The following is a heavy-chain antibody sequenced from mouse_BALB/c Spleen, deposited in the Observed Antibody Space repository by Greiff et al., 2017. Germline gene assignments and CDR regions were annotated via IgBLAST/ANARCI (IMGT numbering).Heavy chain of an antibody. Sequence: EVQLVESGPELMKPGASVKISCKASGYSFTSYYMHWVKQSHGKSLEWIGYIDPFNGGTSYNQKFKGKATLTVDKSSSTAYMQLSSLTSVDSAVYFCARNYYGNLYAMDYWGQGTSVTVSS. CDR3: ARNYYGNLYAMDY. V-gene: IGHV1-31*01. CDR2: IDPFNGGT. J-gene: IGHJ4*01. D-gene: IGHD2-1*01. CDR1: GYSFTSYY.